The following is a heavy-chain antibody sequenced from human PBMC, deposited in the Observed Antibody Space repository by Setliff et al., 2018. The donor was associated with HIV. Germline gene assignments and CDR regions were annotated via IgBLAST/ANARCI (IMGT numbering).Heavy chain of an antibody. J-gene: IGHJ1*01. CDR3: VRDRALRFSQSPSSHYSEF. CDR2: IYDDGTT. CDR1: GDSISSGDY. Sequence: SETLSLTCNVSGDSISSGDYWGWRRQFHPPGKGLQWSGRIYDDGTTHYNPSLRSRVSMSVDTLKNSFSLNLRSVSATDTAVYYCVRDRALRFSQSPSSHYSEFWGPGAQGTVFS. V-gene: IGHV4-38-2*02. D-gene: IGHD3-10*01.